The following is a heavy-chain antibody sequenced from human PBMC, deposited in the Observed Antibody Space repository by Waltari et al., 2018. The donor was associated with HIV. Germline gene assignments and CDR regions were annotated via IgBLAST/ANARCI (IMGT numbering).Heavy chain of an antibody. J-gene: IGHJ6*02. CDR3: AIQYNPLNNYYYGMDV. Sequence: EVQLLESGGGLVQPGGSMRLSCVGSGFTFRTYGMTWVRQAPGKGLECVSGLSGRGGSKHYADSVKGRFTISRDNSNNTSYLQMNSLRAEDTAVYYCAIQYNPLNNYYYGMDVWGQGTTVTVSS. CDR1: GFTFRTYG. CDR2: LSGRGGSK. D-gene: IGHD1-1*01. V-gene: IGHV3-23*01.